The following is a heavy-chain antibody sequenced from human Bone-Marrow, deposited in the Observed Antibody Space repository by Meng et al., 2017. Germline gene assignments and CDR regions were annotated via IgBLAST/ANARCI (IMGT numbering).Heavy chain of an antibody. CDR1: GYPFTDYS. V-gene: IGHV1-8*03. D-gene: IGHD6-13*01. Sequence: ASVKVSCKASGYPFTDYSLHWVRQATGQGLEWMGWMNPNSGNTGYAQKFQGRVTITRNTSISTAYMELSSLRSEDTAVYYCARDTYSSSWYLASAFDIWGQGTMVTVSS. CDR2: MNPNSGNT. J-gene: IGHJ3*02. CDR3: ARDTYSSSWYLASAFDI.